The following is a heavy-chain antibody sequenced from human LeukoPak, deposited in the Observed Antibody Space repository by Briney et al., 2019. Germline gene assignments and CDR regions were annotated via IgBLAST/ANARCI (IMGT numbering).Heavy chain of an antibody. D-gene: IGHD2-2*01. V-gene: IGHV3-48*03. Sequence: GGSLRLSCAASGFTFSSYEMNWVRQAPGKGLEWVSYISSSGSTIYYADSVKGRFTISRDNDKNSLYLQMNSLRAEDTAVYYCARLGYCSSTSCRYYYYGMDVWGKGTTVTVSS. CDR1: GFTFSSYE. J-gene: IGHJ6*04. CDR2: ISSSGSTI. CDR3: ARLGYCSSTSCRYYYYGMDV.